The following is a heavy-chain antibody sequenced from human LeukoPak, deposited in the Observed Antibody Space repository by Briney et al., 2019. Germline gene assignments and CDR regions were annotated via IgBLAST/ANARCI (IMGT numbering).Heavy chain of an antibody. CDR2: INHSGST. CDR1: GGSFSGYY. V-gene: IGHV4-34*01. D-gene: IGHD6-13*01. J-gene: IGHJ1*01. Sequence: SETLSLTCAVYGGSFSGYYWSWIRQPPGKGLEWIGEINHSGSTNYNPSLKSRVTISVDTPKNQFSLKLSSVTAADTAVYYCARRYSSSQGRYFQHWGQGTLVTVSS. CDR3: ARRYSSSQGRYFQH.